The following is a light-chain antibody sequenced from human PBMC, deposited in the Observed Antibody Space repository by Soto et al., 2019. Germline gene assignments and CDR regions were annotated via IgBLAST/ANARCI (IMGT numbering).Light chain of an antibody. CDR2: AAS. CDR1: RTISLY. J-gene: IGKJ1*01. Sequence: DVQLTQSPTSLSASVGDKVTITCRASRTISLYLNWYQQKVGKAPKLLIYAASSLQSEVPSRFSGSGSWTEFTLTISSLQPDDFATYYCQQSYSIPWTVGHGTKLEIK. V-gene: IGKV1-39*01. CDR3: QQSYSIPWT.